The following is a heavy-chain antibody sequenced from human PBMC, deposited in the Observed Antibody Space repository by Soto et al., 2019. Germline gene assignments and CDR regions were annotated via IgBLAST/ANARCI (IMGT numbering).Heavy chain of an antibody. D-gene: IGHD3-10*01. J-gene: IGHJ4*02. CDR2: IRSKANSYAT. V-gene: IGHV3-73*01. CDR1: AFTFSGSA. Sequence: EVQLEESGGGLLQPGGSLKLSCAASAFTFSGSAMHWVRQASGKGLEWVGRIRSKANSYATAYAASVTGRFTISRDDSQTTAYLHMNSLKTEDTAVYCCTRHVSAHCFDYWGQGTLVTVSS. CDR3: TRHVSAHCFDY.